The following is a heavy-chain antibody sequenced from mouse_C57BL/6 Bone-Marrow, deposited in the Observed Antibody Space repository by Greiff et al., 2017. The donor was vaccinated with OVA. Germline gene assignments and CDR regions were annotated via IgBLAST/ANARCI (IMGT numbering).Heavy chain of an antibody. CDR1: GYTFTSYW. D-gene: IGHD2-5*01. J-gene: IGHJ1*03. V-gene: IGHV1-55*01. Sequence: QVQLQQPGAELVKPGASVKMSCKASGYTFTSYWITWVKPRPGQGLEWIGDIYPGSGSTNYNEKFKSKATLTVDTSSSTAYMQLSSLTSEDSAVYYCARSGYSNFWYFDVWGTGTTVTVSS. CDR2: IYPGSGST. CDR3: ARSGYSNFWYFDV.